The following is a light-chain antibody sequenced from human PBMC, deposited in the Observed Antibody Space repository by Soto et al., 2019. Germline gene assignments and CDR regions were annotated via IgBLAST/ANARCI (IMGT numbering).Light chain of an antibody. J-gene: IGKJ2*01. Sequence: IQMTQSPSSLSASVGDRVTITCQASQDISNDLNWYQQKPGKAPKLLIYDASNLETGVPSRFSGSGSGTDFTFTISSLQPEDIATYYCQQYDHLPMYTFGQGTKLEIK. CDR1: QDISND. V-gene: IGKV1-33*01. CDR3: QQYDHLPMYT. CDR2: DAS.